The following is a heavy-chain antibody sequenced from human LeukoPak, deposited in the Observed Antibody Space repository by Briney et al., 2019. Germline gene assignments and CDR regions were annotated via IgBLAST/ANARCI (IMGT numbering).Heavy chain of an antibody. CDR3: AKGEEFGYYYDSSGYYNY. J-gene: IGHJ4*02. D-gene: IGHD3-22*01. V-gene: IGHV3-23*01. CDR2: ISGSGGST. Sequence: GGSLRLSCAVSGFTFSSYAMSWVRQAPGKGLEWVSAISGSGGSTYYADSVKGRFTISRDNSKNTLYLQMNSLRAEDTAVYYCAKGEEFGYYYDSSGYYNYWGQGTLVTVSS. CDR1: GFTFSSYA.